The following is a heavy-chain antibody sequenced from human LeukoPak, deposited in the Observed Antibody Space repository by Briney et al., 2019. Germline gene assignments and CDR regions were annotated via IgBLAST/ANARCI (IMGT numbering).Heavy chain of an antibody. Sequence: SETLSLICTVSGGSISSSSYYWGRIPQPPGKGLEWIGSIHYSGSTYYNPSLNSRVTISVDTSKNQFSLKLSSVTAADTAVYYCARDGLSAAGTVTRGGWVDPWGQGTLVTVSS. D-gene: IGHD6-13*01. V-gene: IGHV4-39*02. CDR3: ARDGLSAAGTVTRGGWVDP. J-gene: IGHJ5*02. CDR1: GGSISSSSYY. CDR2: IHYSGST.